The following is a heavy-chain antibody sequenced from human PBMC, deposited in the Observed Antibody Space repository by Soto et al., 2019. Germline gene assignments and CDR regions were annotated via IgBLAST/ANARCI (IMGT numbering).Heavy chain of an antibody. CDR1: GFALSSST. Sequence: EMYLVESGGGLAKPGGSLRLSCAASGFALSSSTMHWVRQAPGKGLEWVSSISISSIERYYADSVKGRFTISRDNANNSLYLQLNSLRAEDTAVYYCARARAWDYNYYFYYLDVWGRGTTVTVSS. CDR3: ARARAWDYNYYFYYLDV. D-gene: IGHD1-7*01. J-gene: IGHJ6*03. V-gene: IGHV3-21*06. CDR2: ISISSIER.